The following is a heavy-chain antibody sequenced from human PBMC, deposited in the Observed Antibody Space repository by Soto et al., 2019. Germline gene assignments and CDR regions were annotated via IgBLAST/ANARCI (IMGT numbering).Heavy chain of an antibody. CDR2: IHYSGST. D-gene: IGHD3-22*01. CDR1: GGSIVSPTYY. J-gene: IGHJ4*02. V-gene: IGHV4-39*01. Sequence: SETLCLRCPISGGSIVSPTYYWGWIRQPQGKGLEWIGNIHYSGSTYYDSSLKSRVTISVDTSKNQFSLKLSSVTAADTAVYYCASQHYYDSSGYYVGYWGQGTLVTVS. CDR3: ASQHYYDSSGYYVGY.